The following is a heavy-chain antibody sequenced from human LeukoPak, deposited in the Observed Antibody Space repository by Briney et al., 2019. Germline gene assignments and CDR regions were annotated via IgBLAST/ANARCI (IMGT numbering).Heavy chain of an antibody. CDR1: GFTFSNYA. CDR3: AKAVTVASFDY. Sequence: PGGSLRLSCAASGFTFSNYAMSWVRQAPGKGLDWVSAISGGGVSTYYAASVKGRFTISRDNSKNTLYLQMNSLRAEDTAVYYCAKAVTVASFDYWGQGTLVTVSS. D-gene: IGHD4-17*01. V-gene: IGHV3-23*01. CDR2: ISGGGVST. J-gene: IGHJ4*02.